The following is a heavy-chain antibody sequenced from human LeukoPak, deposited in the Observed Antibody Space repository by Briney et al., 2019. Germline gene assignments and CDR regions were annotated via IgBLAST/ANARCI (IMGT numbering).Heavy chain of an antibody. J-gene: IGHJ4*02. CDR1: CGSISSGSYY. Sequence: SETLSLTCTDSCGSISSGSYYWSWIRQPAGKGLEWIGRIYISGSTNYNPSLKSRVTISVDTSKNQFSLKLSSVTAADTAVYYCARGWGSAPFDYWGQGTLVTVSS. CDR2: IYISGST. CDR3: ARGWGSAPFDY. D-gene: IGHD3-10*01. V-gene: IGHV4-61*02.